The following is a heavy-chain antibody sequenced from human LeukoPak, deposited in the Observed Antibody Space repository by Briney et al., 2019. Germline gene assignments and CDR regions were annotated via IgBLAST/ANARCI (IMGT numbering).Heavy chain of an antibody. CDR1: DFDFSSHA. V-gene: IGHV3-23*01. J-gene: IGHJ4*02. Sequence: GWSLRLSCEASDFDFSSHAMTWVRQAPGKGLDWLSAISISGTKTYYGDCVKGRFFISRDNSKNTLYLHMNSLRVGDTGIYYCANEIRPNDYWGQGTLVTVAS. CDR3: ANEIRPNDY. D-gene: IGHD4-17*01. CDR2: ISISGTKT.